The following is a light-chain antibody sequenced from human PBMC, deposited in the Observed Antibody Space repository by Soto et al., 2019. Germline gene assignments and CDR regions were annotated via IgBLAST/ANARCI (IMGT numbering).Light chain of an antibody. CDR3: QTWGAGIRV. Sequence: QSVLTQSPSASASLGASVKLTCTLSSGHSSNAIAWHQQQPEKGPRFLMKINSDGSHNKGDGIPDRFSGSMSGAERYLTISSPQSEDEADYYCQTWGAGIRVFGGGTKLTVL. CDR1: SGHSSNA. V-gene: IGLV4-69*01. J-gene: IGLJ3*02. CDR2: INSDGSH.